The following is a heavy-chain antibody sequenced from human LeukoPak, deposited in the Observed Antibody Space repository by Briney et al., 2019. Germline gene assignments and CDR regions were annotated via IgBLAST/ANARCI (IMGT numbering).Heavy chain of an antibody. D-gene: IGHD3-22*01. CDR1: GGSFSGYY. J-gene: IGHJ4*02. Sequence: SETLSLTCAVYGGSFSGYYWSWIRQPPGKGLEWIGEINHSGSTNYNPSLKSRVTISVDTSKNQFSLKLSSVTAADTAVYYCARVPRWVSQYYYDSSGYSAYYFDYWGQGTLVTVSS. CDR3: ARVPRWVSQYYYDSSGYSAYYFDY. CDR2: INHSGST. V-gene: IGHV4-34*01.